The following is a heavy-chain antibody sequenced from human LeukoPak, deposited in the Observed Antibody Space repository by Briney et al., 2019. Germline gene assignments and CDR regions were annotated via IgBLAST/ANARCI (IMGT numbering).Heavy chain of an antibody. V-gene: IGHV3-74*01. D-gene: IGHD3-22*01. CDR1: GFTVSSYS. J-gene: IGHJ5*02. CDR3: ARDLGQYYDTSDNWFDP. CDR2: INSDGINT. Sequence: GGSLRLSCAASGFTVSSYSMNWVRQAPGKGLVWVSRINSDGINTSYADSVKGRFTISRDNAKNTLYLQMNSLRAEDTAVYYCARDLGQYYDTSDNWFDPWGQGTLVTVSS.